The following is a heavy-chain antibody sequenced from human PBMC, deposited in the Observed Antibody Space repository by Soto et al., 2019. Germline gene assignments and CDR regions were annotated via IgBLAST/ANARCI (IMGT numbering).Heavy chain of an antibody. D-gene: IGHD2-15*01. CDR2: IIPIFGTA. Sequence: QVQLVQSGAEVKKPGSSVKVSCKASGGTFSSYAISWVRQAPGQGLEWMGGIIPIFGTANYAQKFQGRVTITADESTSTAYMELRSLRSEDTAVYYCAREGRYCSGGSCYSAYYWGQGTLVTVSS. CDR3: AREGRYCSGGSCYSAYY. J-gene: IGHJ4*02. V-gene: IGHV1-69*01. CDR1: GGTFSSYA.